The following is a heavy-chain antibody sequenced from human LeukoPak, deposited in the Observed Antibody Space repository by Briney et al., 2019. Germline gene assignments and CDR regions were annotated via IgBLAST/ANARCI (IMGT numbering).Heavy chain of an antibody. CDR3: ARFAFGGTSDY. Sequence: GASVKVSCKASGYTFTDYYIHWVRQAPGQGLEWLGWTNLNSAGTKYAQKFQGRVTMTRDTSISTAYMELSRLRSDDTAVYYCARFAFGGTSDYWGQGTLVTVSS. J-gene: IGHJ4*02. D-gene: IGHD3-16*01. CDR2: TNLNSAGT. V-gene: IGHV1-2*02. CDR1: GYTFTDYY.